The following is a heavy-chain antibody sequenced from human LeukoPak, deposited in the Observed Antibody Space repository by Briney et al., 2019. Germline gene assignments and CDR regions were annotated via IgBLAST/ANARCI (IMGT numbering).Heavy chain of an antibody. D-gene: IGHD6-13*01. CDR3: ARGAIAAAGTPCQH. J-gene: IGHJ1*01. CDR1: GYTFTGYY. CDR2: INPNSGGT. Sequence: ASVKVSCKASGYTFTGYYMHWVRQAPGQGLEWMGWINPNSGGTNYAQKFQGRVTMTRDMSTSTVYMELSSLRSEDTAVYYCARGAIAAAGTPCQHWGQGTLVTVSS. V-gene: IGHV1-2*02.